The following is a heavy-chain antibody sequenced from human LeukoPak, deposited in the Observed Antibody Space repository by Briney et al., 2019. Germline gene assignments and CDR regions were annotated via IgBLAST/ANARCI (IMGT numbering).Heavy chain of an antibody. CDR2: ISTTSTYT. V-gene: IGHV3-11*05. D-gene: IGHD2-2*02. Sequence: PGGSLRLSCEASGFTFSDYYMSWIRQAPGKGLEWVSYISTTSTYTDYADSVKGRFTISRDNAKNLLYLQMNSLRPEDTAAYYCARDWYCSSSICYTDRNWFDPWGQGTLVTVSS. CDR3: ARDWYCSSSICYTDRNWFDP. J-gene: IGHJ5*02. CDR1: GFTFSDYY.